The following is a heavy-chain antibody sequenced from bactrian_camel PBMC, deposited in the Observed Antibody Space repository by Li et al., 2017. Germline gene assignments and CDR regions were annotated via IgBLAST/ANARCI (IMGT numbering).Heavy chain of an antibody. J-gene: IGHJ4*01. V-gene: IGHV3S26*01. CDR1: ELSLSSYY. CDR2: INRDDGTT. Sequence: HVQLVESGGGLVQPGGSLRLSCLASELSLSSYYMSWVRQAPGTGLEWISDINRDDGTTGYADSVKGRFTISRDNAKNTLYLQLDSLKTEDTAMYYCQKGARVPDIARGRGTQVTVS. D-gene: IGHD1*01.